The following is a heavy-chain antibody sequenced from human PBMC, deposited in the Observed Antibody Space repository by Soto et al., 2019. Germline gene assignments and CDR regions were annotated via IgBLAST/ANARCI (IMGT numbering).Heavy chain of an antibody. CDR2: IYRTGST. CDR3: ASRDPGTSVNY. CDR1: GGSFTSNNW. D-gene: IGHD1-7*01. V-gene: IGHV4-4*02. Sequence: PSETLSLTCAVSGGSFTSNNWWTWVRQPPGQGLEWIGEIYRTGSTNYNPSLKSRVTISLDKSENQFSLKVTSLTAADTAVYYCASRDPGTSVNYWGQGALVTVSS. J-gene: IGHJ4*02.